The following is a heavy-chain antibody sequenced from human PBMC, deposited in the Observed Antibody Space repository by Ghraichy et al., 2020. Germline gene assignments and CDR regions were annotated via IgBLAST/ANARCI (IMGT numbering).Heavy chain of an antibody. J-gene: IGHJ3*02. D-gene: IGHD3-10*01. CDR2: INHSGST. V-gene: IGHV4-34*01. CDR3: ARGGDPRGHDAFDI. CDR1: GGSFSGYY. Sequence: SETLSLTCAVYGGSFSGYYWSWIRQPPGKGLEWIGEINHSGSTNYNPSLKSRVTISVDTSKNQFSLKLSSVTAADTAVYYCARGGDPRGHDAFDIWGQGTMVTVSS.